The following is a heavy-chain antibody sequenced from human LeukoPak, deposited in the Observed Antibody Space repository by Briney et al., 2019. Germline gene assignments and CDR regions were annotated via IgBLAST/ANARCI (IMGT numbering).Heavy chain of an antibody. CDR1: GGSISSGSYY. D-gene: IGHD5-18*01. CDR3: ARDLIQLWLGGYYYYMDV. CDR2: IYTSGST. V-gene: IGHV4-61*02. J-gene: IGHJ6*03. Sequence: SETLSLTCTVSGGSISSGSYYWSWIRQPAGKGLEWIGRIYTSGSTNYNPSLKSRVTISVDTSKNQFSLKLSSVTAADTAVYCCARDLIQLWLGGYYYYMDVWGKGTTVTVSS.